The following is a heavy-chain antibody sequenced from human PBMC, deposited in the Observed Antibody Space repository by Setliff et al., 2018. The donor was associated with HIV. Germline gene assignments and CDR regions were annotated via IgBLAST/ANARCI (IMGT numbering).Heavy chain of an antibody. J-gene: IGHJ6*02. CDR2: IHSGGST. V-gene: IGHV3-66*01. Sequence: GGSLRLSCAASGFTVSNDYMSWVRQAPGRGLEWVSVIHSGGSTYYADPVKGRFIISRDNSKNTLYLQMNSLRAEDTAVYYCARDPGRYNGMDVWGQGTTVTVSS. CDR3: ARDPGRYNGMDV. CDR1: GFTVSNDY. D-gene: IGHD1-20*01.